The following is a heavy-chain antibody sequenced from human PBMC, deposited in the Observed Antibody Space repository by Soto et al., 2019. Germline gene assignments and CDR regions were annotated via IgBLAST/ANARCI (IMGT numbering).Heavy chain of an antibody. Sequence: QVQLQESGPGLVKPSQTLSLTCTVSGGSISSAAYYWSWIRQHPGKGLERIGYISHSGSTYYTPSLNSRVIFSAATSKNQFSVNLTSVTAADTAVYYCAREYTYGSNFFDCWGQGALVTVSS. D-gene: IGHD5-18*01. CDR1: GGSISSAAYY. CDR2: ISHSGST. J-gene: IGHJ4*02. CDR3: AREYTYGSNFFDC. V-gene: IGHV4-31*03.